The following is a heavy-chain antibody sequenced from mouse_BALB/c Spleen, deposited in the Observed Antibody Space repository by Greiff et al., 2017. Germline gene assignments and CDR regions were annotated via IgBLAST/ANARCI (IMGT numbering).Heavy chain of an antibody. V-gene: IGHV1-80*01. J-gene: IGHJ4*01. D-gene: IGHD2-10*02. CDR3: ARREYGNHWDY. CDR1: GYAFSSYW. CDR2: IYPGDGDT. Sequence: QVHVKQSGAELVRPGSSVKISCKASGYAFSSYWMNWVKQRPGQGLEWIGQIYPGDGDTNYNGKFKGKATLTADKSSSTAYMQLSSLTSEDSAVYFCARREYGNHWDYWGQGTSVTVSS.